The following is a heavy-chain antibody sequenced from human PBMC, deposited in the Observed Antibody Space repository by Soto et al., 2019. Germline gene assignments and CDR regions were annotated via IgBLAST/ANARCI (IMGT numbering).Heavy chain of an antibody. Sequence: GGSLRLSCAASGFTFSSYGMHWVRQAPGKGLEWVAVISYDGSNKYYADSVKGRFTISRDNSKNTLYLQMNSLRAEDTAVYYCAMIRTPDLGAPRIRFSRWGQGTMVTVSS. CDR1: GFTFSSYG. J-gene: IGHJ3*01. V-gene: IGHV3-30*03. CDR3: AMIRTPDLGAPRIRFSR. CDR2: ISYDGSNK. D-gene: IGHD2-15*01.